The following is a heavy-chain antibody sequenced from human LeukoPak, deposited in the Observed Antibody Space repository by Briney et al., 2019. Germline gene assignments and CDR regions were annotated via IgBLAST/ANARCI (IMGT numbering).Heavy chain of an antibody. J-gene: IGHJ6*03. CDR2: INDSGRI. Sequence: PSETLSLTCAVYGGSFSNYYWSWIRQPPGKGLEWIGEINDSGRINYNPSLMSRVTVSVDTSRNQFSLRLTSVTATDTAVYYCARRWNYGRNYYIDVWGNGATVSVSS. CDR3: ARRWNYGRNYYIDV. CDR1: GGSFSNYY. V-gene: IGHV4-34*01. D-gene: IGHD1-7*01.